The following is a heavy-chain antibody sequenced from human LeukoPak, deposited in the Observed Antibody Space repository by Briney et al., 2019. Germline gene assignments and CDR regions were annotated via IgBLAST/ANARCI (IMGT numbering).Heavy chain of an antibody. D-gene: IGHD4-17*01. Sequence: PSETLSLTCAVYGGSFSDHYWSWIRQPPGKGLEWIGYIYYRGSTNYNPSLKSRVTFSVDTSKNQFSLKLNSVTAADTAVYYCARGGDYGDPRYFDYWGQGTRVTVSS. J-gene: IGHJ4*02. V-gene: IGHV4-59*11. CDR2: IYYRGST. CDR1: GGSFSDHY. CDR3: ARGGDYGDPRYFDY.